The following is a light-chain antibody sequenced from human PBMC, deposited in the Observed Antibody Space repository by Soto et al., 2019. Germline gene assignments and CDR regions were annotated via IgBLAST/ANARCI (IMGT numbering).Light chain of an antibody. J-gene: IGKJ1*01. CDR2: AAS. CDR3: QHFGTLPWT. V-gene: IGKV3-20*01. CDR1: QSVNSAY. Sequence: EIVLTHSPGSLSLSPGERATISCRASQSVNSAYLAWYQQKPGQAPRLLIYAASNRATGIPDRFSGSASGADFSLTINRLEPEDFAVYYCQHFGTLPWTFGQGTKVEIK.